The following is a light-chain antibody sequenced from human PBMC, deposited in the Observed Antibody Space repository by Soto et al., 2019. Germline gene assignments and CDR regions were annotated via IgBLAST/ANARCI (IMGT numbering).Light chain of an antibody. V-gene: IGKV3-20*01. CDR3: QQYHNWPA. CDR1: QSVNNKY. J-gene: IGKJ1*01. Sequence: EIALTQSPGTLSLSPGERATLSCRASQSVNNKYLAWYHQKPGQAPRLLIYGASSRATGIPDRFSGSGSGTDFTLTISRLEPEDFAVYYCQQYHNWPAFGQGTKVDI. CDR2: GAS.